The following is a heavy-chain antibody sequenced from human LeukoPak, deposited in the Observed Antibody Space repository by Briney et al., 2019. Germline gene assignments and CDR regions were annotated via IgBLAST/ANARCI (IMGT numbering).Heavy chain of an antibody. Sequence: GGSLRLSCAASRFIFSNHWMTWVRQTPGKGLAWEAMINQVGSDKYYADSVKGRFTISRDNAKNSLDLQMNSLRVDDTAVYYCARGATYGGGDYWGQGTLVTVSS. D-gene: IGHD4-23*01. J-gene: IGHJ4*02. V-gene: IGHV3-7*01. CDR3: ARGATYGGGDY. CDR1: RFIFSNHW. CDR2: INQVGSDK.